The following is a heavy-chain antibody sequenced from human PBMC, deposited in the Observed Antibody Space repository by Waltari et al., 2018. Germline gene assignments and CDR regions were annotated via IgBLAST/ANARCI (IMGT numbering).Heavy chain of an antibody. V-gene: IGHV4-38-2*02. D-gene: IGHD3-10*01. CDR2: IYHIGST. CDR1: GYSISSGYY. Sequence: QVQLQESGPGLVKPSETLSLTCTVSGYSISSGYYWGWIRHPPGKGLEWIGSIYHIGSTYHTPSLKRRVTISVDTSKNQFSLKLSSVTAADTAVYYCARTGWSLVQGVIISGTMWGQGTLVTVSS. CDR3: ARTGWSLVQGVIISGTM. J-gene: IGHJ4*02.